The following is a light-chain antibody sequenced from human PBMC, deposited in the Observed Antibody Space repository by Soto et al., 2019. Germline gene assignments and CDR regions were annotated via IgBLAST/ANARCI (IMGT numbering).Light chain of an antibody. V-gene: IGLV2-23*03. Sequence: QSALTQPASVSGSPGQSITISCTGTSSDVGSYNLVSWYQQHPGKAPKLMIYEGSKRPSGVSNRFSGSKSGNTASLTISGLQAEDEADYYCCSYAGSSTFYVFGTGTKQTVL. CDR3: CSYAGSSTFYV. CDR2: EGS. J-gene: IGLJ1*01. CDR1: SSDVGSYNL.